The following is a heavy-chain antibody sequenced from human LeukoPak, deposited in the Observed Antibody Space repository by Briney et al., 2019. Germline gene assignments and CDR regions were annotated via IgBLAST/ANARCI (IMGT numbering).Heavy chain of an antibody. CDR1: GLTVNSNY. Sequence: GGSLRLSCVASGLTVNSNYMSWVRQAPGKGLEWVSAISGSGGSTYYADSVKGRFTISRDNSKNTLYLQMNSLRAEDTAVYYCAKGSGYWGQGTLVTVSS. J-gene: IGHJ4*02. V-gene: IGHV3-23*01. CDR3: AKGSGY. CDR2: ISGSGGST.